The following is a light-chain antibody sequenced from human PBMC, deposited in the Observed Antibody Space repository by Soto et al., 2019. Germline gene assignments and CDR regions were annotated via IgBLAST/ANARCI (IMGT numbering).Light chain of an antibody. J-gene: IGKJ4*01. CDR3: QQNNNWPLT. CDR2: GAS. Sequence: EIVMTQSPATLSVSPGERATLSCRASQSVSSNLAWYQQKPGQAPRLLVYGASTRATGIPARFSGSGSGTQFTLTISSLQSEDFAVYNCQQNNNWPLTLGGGTKVDIK. V-gene: IGKV3-15*01. CDR1: QSVSSN.